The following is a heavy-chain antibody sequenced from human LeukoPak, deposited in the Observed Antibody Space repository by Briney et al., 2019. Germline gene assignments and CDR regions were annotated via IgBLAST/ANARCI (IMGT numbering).Heavy chain of an antibody. CDR3: ARIGGSFYFYYFMDV. CDR2: INHVEST. CDR1: GGSFSGYY. D-gene: IGHD1-26*01. V-gene: IGHV4-34*01. J-gene: IGHJ6*03. Sequence: SETLSLTCAVKGGSFSGYYWSWIRQPPGKGLEWIGEINHVESTNDNPSLKSRVTTSVDTSKNQFSLTLSSVTAADTAVYYCARIGGSFYFYYFMDVWGKGTTVTVSS.